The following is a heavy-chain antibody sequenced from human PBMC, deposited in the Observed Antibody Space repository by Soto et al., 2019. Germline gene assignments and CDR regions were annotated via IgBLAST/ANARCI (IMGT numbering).Heavy chain of an antibody. CDR2: IKQDGSEK. V-gene: IGHV3-7*01. J-gene: IGHJ4*02. Sequence: GGSLRLSCAASGFTFSSYWMSWVRQAPGKGLEWVANIKQDGSEKYYVDSVKGRFTISRDNAKNSLYLQMNSLRAEDTAVYYCARGGYLNPSYYYGSGDAWIYWGQGTLVTVSS. D-gene: IGHD3-10*01. CDR3: ARGGYLNPSYYYGSGDAWIY. CDR1: GFTFSSYW.